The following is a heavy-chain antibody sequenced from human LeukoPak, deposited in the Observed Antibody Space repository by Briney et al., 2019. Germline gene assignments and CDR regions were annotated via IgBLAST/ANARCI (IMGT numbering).Heavy chain of an antibody. J-gene: IGHJ1*01. Sequence: SETLSLTCTVSGGSINSSSYYWGWIRQPPGKGLEWIGSIYYSGSTYYNPSLKSRVTISVDTSKNQFSLKLSSVTAADTAVYYCARVMYYYDRAPAEYFQHWGQGTLVTVSS. V-gene: IGHV4-39*07. D-gene: IGHD3-22*01. CDR3: ARVMYYYDRAPAEYFQH. CDR2: IYYSGST. CDR1: GGSINSSSYY.